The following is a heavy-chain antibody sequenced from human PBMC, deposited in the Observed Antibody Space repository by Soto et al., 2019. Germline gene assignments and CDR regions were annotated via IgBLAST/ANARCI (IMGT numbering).Heavy chain of an antibody. CDR1: GGSVTSHH. J-gene: IGHJ4*02. Sequence: QVQLQESGPGLVKPSETLSLTCSVSGGSVTSHHLSWIRQPPGKGLEWMGYINYDGSTNYSPSLKSRVIMSVDTSNSQFSRRLSSVTAADTAVYYCATYSRGEGGRGYWGAGTLVTVSS. D-gene: IGHD2-21*01. CDR2: INYDGST. V-gene: IGHV4-59*08. CDR3: ATYSRGEGGRGY.